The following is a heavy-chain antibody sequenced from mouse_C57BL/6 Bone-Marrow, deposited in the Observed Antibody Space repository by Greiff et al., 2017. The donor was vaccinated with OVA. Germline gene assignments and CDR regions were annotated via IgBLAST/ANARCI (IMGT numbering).Heavy chain of an antibody. J-gene: IGHJ3*01. V-gene: IGHV14-4*01. Sequence: VQLQQSGAELVRPGASVKLSCTASGFNIKDDYMHWVKQRPEQGLEWIGWIDPENGDTEYASKFQGKATITADTSSNTAYLQLSSLTSEDTAVYSCTTLSLLAWFAYWGQGTLVTVSA. CDR2: IDPENGDT. CDR1: GFNIKDDY. CDR3: TTLSLLAWFAY. D-gene: IGHD6-1*01.